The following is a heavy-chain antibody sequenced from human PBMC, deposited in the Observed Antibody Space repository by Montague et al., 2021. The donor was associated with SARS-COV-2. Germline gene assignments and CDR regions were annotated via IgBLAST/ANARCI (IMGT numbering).Heavy chain of an antibody. CDR3: TTEYYYDYSGLLFYFDY. D-gene: IGHD3-22*01. Sequence: SLRLSCAASGFTFNNAWMTWVRQAPGKGLEWIGRIKSKTDGETVDYAAPVQGRFTISRDDSKDMLYLQMDRLKSEDTAVYYCTTEYYYDYSGLLFYFDYWGQGTLVTVSS. CDR1: GFTFNNAW. CDR2: IKSKTDGETV. V-gene: IGHV3-15*01. J-gene: IGHJ4*02.